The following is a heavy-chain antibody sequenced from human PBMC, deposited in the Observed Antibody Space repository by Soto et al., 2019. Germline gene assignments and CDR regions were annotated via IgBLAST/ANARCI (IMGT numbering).Heavy chain of an antibody. CDR1: GFTFSSYS. Sequence: EVQVVESGGGLVKPGGSLRLSCAASGFTFSSYSMNWVRQAPGKGLEWVSSISSSSSYIYYADSVEGRFTISRDNAKNSLYLQINSLSAEDTAVYYCARGQAYYYDSSGSSIDYWGQGTLVTVSS. D-gene: IGHD3-22*01. CDR3: ARGQAYYYDSSGSSIDY. V-gene: IGHV3-21*01. J-gene: IGHJ4*02. CDR2: ISSSSSYI.